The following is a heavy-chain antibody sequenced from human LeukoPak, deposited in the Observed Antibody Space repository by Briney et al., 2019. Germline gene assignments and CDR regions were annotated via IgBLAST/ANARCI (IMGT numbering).Heavy chain of an antibody. J-gene: IGHJ4*02. V-gene: IGHV3-21*01. D-gene: IGHD1-26*01. CDR3: ARGLWSGSPRHPFDY. CDR2: ISSSSSYI. CDR1: GFTFSSYS. Sequence: GGSLRLSCAASGFTFSSYSMNWVRQAPGKGLEWVSSISSSSSYIYYADSVKGRFTISRDNAKNSLYLQMNSLRAEDTAVYYCARGLWSGSPRHPFDYWGQGTLVTVSS.